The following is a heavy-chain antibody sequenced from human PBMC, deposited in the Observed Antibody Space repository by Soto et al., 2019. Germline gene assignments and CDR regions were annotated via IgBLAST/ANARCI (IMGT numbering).Heavy chain of an antibody. CDR1: GGSISSYY. CDR2: IYYSGST. D-gene: IGHD6-25*01. J-gene: IGHJ5*02. V-gene: IGHV4-59*01. CDR3: AREYRYSSGWGTYNWFDP. Sequence: SETLSLTCTVSGGSISSYYWSWIRQPPGKGLEWIGYIYYSGSTNYNPSLKSRVTISVDTSKNQFSLKLSSVTAADTAVYYCAREYRYSSGWGTYNWFDPWGQGTLVTVSS.